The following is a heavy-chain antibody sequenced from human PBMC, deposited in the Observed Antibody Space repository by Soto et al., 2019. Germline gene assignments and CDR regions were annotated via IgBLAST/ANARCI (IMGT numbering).Heavy chain of an antibody. J-gene: IGHJ4*02. CDR3: ARIRISSGWPYYYFDY. CDR1: GFSLSNARMG. CDR2: IFSNDEK. V-gene: IGHV2-26*01. D-gene: IGHD6-19*01. Sequence: SGPTRVNPTQTLTLTCTVSGFSLSNARMGVSWIRQPPGKALEWLAHIFSNDEKSYSTSLKSRLTISKDTSKSQVVLTMTNMDPVDTATYYCARIRISSGWPYYYFDYWGQGTLVTVSS.